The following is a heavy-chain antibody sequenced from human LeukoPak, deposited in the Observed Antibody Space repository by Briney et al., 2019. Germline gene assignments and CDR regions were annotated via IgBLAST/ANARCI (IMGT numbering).Heavy chain of an antibody. V-gene: IGHV1-2*06. CDR2: INPNSGGT. CDR1: GYTFTGYY. D-gene: IGHD1-26*01. CDR3: ARDSGSYGWVNWLDP. Sequence: ASVKVSCKASGYTFTGYYMHWVRQAPGQGLEWMGRINPNSGGTNYAQKFQGRVTMTRDTSISTAYMELSRLRSDDTAVYYCARDSGSYGWVNWLDPWGQGTLVTVSS. J-gene: IGHJ5*02.